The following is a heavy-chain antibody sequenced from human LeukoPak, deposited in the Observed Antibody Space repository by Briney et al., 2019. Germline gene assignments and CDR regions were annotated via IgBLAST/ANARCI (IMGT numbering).Heavy chain of an antibody. CDR1: GGTFSSYA. D-gene: IGHD3/OR15-3a*01. Sequence: GASVKVSCKASGGTFSSYAINWVRQAPGQGLEWMGGIIPIFDTANYAQKFQGRVTITADKSTSTAYMELSSLRSEDTAVYYCARVLDTQLGLDYWGQGTLVTVSS. V-gene: IGHV1-69*06. CDR2: IIPIFDTA. CDR3: ARVLDTQLGLDY. J-gene: IGHJ4*02.